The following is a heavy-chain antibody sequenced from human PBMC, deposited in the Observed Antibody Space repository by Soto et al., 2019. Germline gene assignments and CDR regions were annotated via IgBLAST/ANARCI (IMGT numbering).Heavy chain of an antibody. J-gene: IGHJ4*02. V-gene: IGHV1-18*01. Sequence: ASVKVSCKASGYTFTSYGISWVRQAPGQRLEWLGWIISVNDKTLYSPKFQGRLAITRDTSANTAYMDLYSLRSEDSAVYYCARGRRSCTGNNCHTDFDFWGQGSLVTVSS. CDR3: ARGRRSCTGNNCHTDFDF. CDR2: IISVNDKT. CDR1: GYTFTSYG. D-gene: IGHD2-8*02.